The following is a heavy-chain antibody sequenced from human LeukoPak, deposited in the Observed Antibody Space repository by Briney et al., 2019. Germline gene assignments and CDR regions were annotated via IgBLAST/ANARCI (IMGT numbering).Heavy chain of an antibody. D-gene: IGHD6-13*01. CDR3: GRRYSSSWYLGV. CDR2: ISAYNGNP. CDR1: GYTFTRYA. V-gene: IGHV1-18*01. J-gene: IGHJ4*02. Sequence: ASVKVSCKPSGYTFTRYAIRWVRQAPGQGLEWMGWISAYNGNPNYAKKLQGRVTMTTDTSTSTAYMELRSLRSDDTAVYYCGRRYSSSWYLGVWGQGTLVTVSS.